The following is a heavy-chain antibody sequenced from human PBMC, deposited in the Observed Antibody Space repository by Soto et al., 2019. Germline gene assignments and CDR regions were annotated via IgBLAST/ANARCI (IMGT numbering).Heavy chain of an antibody. CDR3: AKRNGYNGAFDI. CDR2: IYYSGST. V-gene: IGHV4-31*03. CDR1: GGSISSGGYY. Sequence: SETLSLTCTVSGGSISSGGYYWSWIRQHPGEGLEWIGYIYYSGSTYYNPSLKSRVTISVDTSKNQFSLKLSSVTAADTAVYYCAKRNGYNGAFDIWGQGTMVTVSS. D-gene: IGHD5-12*01. J-gene: IGHJ3*02.